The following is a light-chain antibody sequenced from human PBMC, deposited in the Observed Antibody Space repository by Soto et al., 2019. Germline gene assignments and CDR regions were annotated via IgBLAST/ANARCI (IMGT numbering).Light chain of an antibody. CDR2: DVS. J-gene: IGLJ2*01. V-gene: IGLV2-14*01. Sequence: QAVVTQPASVSGSPGQSITISCTGSNNDVGAYNYVSWYQQHPGKAPKTMIYDVSNRPSGVSNRFSGSKSGNTASLTISGLQAEDEADYYCSSYTTSSSVVFGGGTQLTVL. CDR1: NNDVGAYNY. CDR3: SSYTTSSSVV.